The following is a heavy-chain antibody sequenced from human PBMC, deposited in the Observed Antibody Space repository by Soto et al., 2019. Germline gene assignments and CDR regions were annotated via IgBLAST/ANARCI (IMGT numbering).Heavy chain of an antibody. Sequence: QVQLQESGPGLVKPSQTLSLTCTVSGGSISTGDYYWSWIRQPPGKGLESIGYIYYSGSTYYNPSLKSRXXIXLXXSKNQFSLKLSSVTAADTAVYYCARVGGSYLSFDYWGQGTLVTVSS. CDR2: IYYSGST. J-gene: IGHJ4*02. CDR3: ARVGGSYLSFDY. V-gene: IGHV4-30-4*01. D-gene: IGHD1-26*01. CDR1: GGSISTGDYY.